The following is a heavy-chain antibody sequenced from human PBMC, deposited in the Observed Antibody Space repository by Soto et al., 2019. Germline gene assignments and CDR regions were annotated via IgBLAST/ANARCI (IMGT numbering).Heavy chain of an antibody. J-gene: IGHJ6*02. V-gene: IGHV3-30-3*01. CDR1: GFTFMSYA. D-gene: IGHD6-13*01. Sequence: QVQLVESGGGVVQPGRSLRLSCAASGFTFMSYAGPWVRQAPGRGVEWVAVISYDGSNKYYADSVKGRFTISGDNSKNPLYRQMNSQRAEDTAVYYCARGGIAAPGDVWGQGTTVTVSS. CDR2: ISYDGSNK. CDR3: ARGGIAAPGDV.